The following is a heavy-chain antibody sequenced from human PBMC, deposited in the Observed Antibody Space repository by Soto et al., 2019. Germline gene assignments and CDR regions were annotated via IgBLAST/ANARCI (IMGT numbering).Heavy chain of an antibody. J-gene: IGHJ5*02. D-gene: IGHD2-15*01. CDR1: GGSISSGGYY. Sequence: QVQLQESGPGLVKPSQTLSLTCTVSGGSISSGGYYWSWIRQHPGKGLEWIGYIYYSGSTYYKPSLKSRVTISVDSSKNHFSLKLSSVTAADTAVYYCAREVVVAARPNWFDPWGQGTLVTVSS. CDR3: AREVVVAARPNWFDP. V-gene: IGHV4-31*03. CDR2: IYYSGST.